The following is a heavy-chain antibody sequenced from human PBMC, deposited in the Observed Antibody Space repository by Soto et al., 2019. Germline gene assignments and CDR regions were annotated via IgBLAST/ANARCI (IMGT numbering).Heavy chain of an antibody. CDR2: IKQDGSEK. D-gene: IGHD6-13*01. J-gene: IGHJ6*02. V-gene: IGHV3-7*01. CDR1: GFTFSSYW. Sequence: EVQLVESGGGLVQPGGSLRLSCAASGFTFSSYWMSWVRQAPVKGQEWVGNIKQDGSEKNYVDFVKGRFTISRDNAKNSLYLQMNSLRAEDTAVYYCARIASAGRGWDVWGQGTTVVVSS. CDR3: ARIASAGRGWDV.